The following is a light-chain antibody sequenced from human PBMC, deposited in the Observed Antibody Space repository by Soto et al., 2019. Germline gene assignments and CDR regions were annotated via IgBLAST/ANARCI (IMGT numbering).Light chain of an antibody. Sequence: DLQMTQSPSSLSASVGDRVTITCRASQSISSYLNWYQQKPGKAPKLLIYAASSLQSGVPSRFSGTGSETDFTLTISSLQPEDSATYYCQQSYSTPITFGGGTKVEIK. V-gene: IGKV1-39*01. CDR3: QQSYSTPIT. CDR2: AAS. J-gene: IGKJ4*01. CDR1: QSISSY.